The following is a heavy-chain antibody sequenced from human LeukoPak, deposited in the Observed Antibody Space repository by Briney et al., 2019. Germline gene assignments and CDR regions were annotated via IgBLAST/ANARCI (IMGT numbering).Heavy chain of an antibody. Sequence: GGSLRLSCAASGFTFPNYAMSWVRQAPGKGLEWVSYISSSGSTIYYADSVKGRFTISRDNAKNSLYLQMNSLRAEDTAVYYCARAFYDFLTGYPAYFDYWGQGTLVTVSS. D-gene: IGHD3-9*01. J-gene: IGHJ4*02. CDR3: ARAFYDFLTGYPAYFDY. CDR2: ISSSGSTI. V-gene: IGHV3-48*03. CDR1: GFTFPNYA.